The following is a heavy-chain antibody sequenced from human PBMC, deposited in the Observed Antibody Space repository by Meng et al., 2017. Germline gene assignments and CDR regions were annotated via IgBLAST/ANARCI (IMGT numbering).Heavy chain of an antibody. D-gene: IGHD3-10*01. J-gene: IGHJ5*02. CDR3: ARDLGDTMVRGVKNWFDP. Sequence: GESLKISCAASGFTFSSYEMNWVRQAPGKGLEWVSYISSSGSTIYYADSVKGRFTISRDNAKNSLYLQMNSLRAEDTAVYYCARDLGDTMVRGVKNWFDPWGQGTLVTVSS. CDR1: GFTFSSYE. CDR2: ISSSGSTI. V-gene: IGHV3-48*03.